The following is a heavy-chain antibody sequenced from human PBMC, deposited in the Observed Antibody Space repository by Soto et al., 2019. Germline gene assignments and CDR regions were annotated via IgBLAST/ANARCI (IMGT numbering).Heavy chain of an antibody. D-gene: IGHD5-18*01. V-gene: IGHV4-31*03. J-gene: IGHJ4*01. Sequence: PSETLSLTCSVSVGSISSGEYYWSWLRQHAGTGLEWIGYVHHSGTTFYKSSLRSRVSMSIDTSTNHFSLNLTSVTAADTAIYYRARHDVDTSMVFDYWGHGSMVTVSS. CDR1: VGSISSGEYY. CDR3: ARHDVDTSMVFDY. CDR2: VHHSGTT.